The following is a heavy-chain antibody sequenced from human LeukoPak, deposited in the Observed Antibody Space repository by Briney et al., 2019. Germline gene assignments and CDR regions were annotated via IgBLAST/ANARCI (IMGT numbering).Heavy chain of an antibody. J-gene: IGHJ6*02. Sequence: GGSWRLSGEAWGFFFSSFSLSGFGKAPGRGWNWVPVFPGSGGNTYYADSVKGRFTISKDNSKNTVYLQMSSLRVDDTAVYYCAKAASSSWPSYYYGMDVWGQGTTVTVSS. CDR1: GFFFSSFS. CDR2: FPGSGGNT. V-gene: IGHV3-23*01. CDR3: AKAASSSWPSYYYGMDV. D-gene: IGHD6-13*01.